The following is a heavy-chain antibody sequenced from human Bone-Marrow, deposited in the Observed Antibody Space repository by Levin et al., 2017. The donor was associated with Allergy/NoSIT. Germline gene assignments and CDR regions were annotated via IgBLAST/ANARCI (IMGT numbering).Heavy chain of an antibody. Sequence: GGSLRLSCAASGFTFSSYAMHWVRQAPGKGLEWVAVISYDGSNKYYADSVKGRFTISRDNSKNTLYLQMNSLRAEDTAVYYCARDASYSSSWYGYLYYYYGMDVWGQGTTVTVSS. V-gene: IGHV3-30*04. D-gene: IGHD6-13*01. CDR3: ARDASYSSSWYGYLYYYYGMDV. CDR2: ISYDGSNK. CDR1: GFTFSSYA. J-gene: IGHJ6*02.